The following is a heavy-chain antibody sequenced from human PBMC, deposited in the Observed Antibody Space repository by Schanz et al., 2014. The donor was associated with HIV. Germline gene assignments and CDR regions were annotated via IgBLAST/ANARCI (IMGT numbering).Heavy chain of an antibody. Sequence: QVHLVESGGGVVQPGRSLRLSCAASGFTFSTNDMHWVRQVPGKGLEWVAVVSFDGSKKYYADSVKGRFTISRDNSKSTLSLQMNSLRAEDTAVYYCAKDRNQYDSRYIGKGNYYYYYGMDVWGQGTTVTVSS. CDR3: AKDRNQYDSRYIGKGNYYYYYGMDV. D-gene: IGHD3-22*01. J-gene: IGHJ6*02. V-gene: IGHV3-30*18. CDR1: GFTFSTND. CDR2: VSFDGSKK.